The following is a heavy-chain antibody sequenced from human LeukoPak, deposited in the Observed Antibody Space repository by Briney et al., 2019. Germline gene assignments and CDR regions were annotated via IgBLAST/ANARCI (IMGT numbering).Heavy chain of an antibody. J-gene: IGHJ4*02. Sequence: GGSLRLSCAASGFTFSSYAMHWVRQAPGKGLEWVAVISYDGSNKYYADSVKGRFTISRDNSKNTLYLQMNSLRAEDTAVYYCAKDQVAVAGSPYYFDYWGQGTLVTVSS. CDR3: AKDQVAVAGSPYYFDY. V-gene: IGHV3-30-3*01. D-gene: IGHD6-19*01. CDR2: ISYDGSNK. CDR1: GFTFSSYA.